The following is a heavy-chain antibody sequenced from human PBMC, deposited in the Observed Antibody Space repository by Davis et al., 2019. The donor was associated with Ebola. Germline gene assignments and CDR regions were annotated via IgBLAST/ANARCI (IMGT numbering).Heavy chain of an antibody. CDR3: ARVLQQVVRLDP. D-gene: IGHD6-6*01. CDR2: INHSGST. Sequence: ESLKISCAASGFTFSSYAMSWVRQPPGKGLEWIGEINHSGSTNYNPSLKSRVTISGDTSKNQFSLKLSSVTAADTAVYYCARVLQQVVRLDPWGQGTLVTVSS. V-gene: IGHV4-34*01. J-gene: IGHJ5*02. CDR1: GFTFSSYA.